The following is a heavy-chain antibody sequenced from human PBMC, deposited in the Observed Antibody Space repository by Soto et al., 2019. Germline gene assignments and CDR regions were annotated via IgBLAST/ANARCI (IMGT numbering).Heavy chain of an antibody. CDR2: INAGNGNT. Sequence: GASVKVSCKASGYTFTSYAMHWVRQAPGQRLEWMGWINAGNGNTKYSQKFQGRVTITRDTSASTAYMELSSLRSEDTAVYYRARDPSYYGMDVWGQGTTVTVSS. V-gene: IGHV1-3*01. CDR1: GYTFTSYA. CDR3: ARDPSYYGMDV. J-gene: IGHJ6*02.